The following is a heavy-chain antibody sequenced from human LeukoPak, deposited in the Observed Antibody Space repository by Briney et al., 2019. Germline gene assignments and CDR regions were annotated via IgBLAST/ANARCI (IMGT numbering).Heavy chain of an antibody. D-gene: IGHD3-22*01. Sequence: PGGSLRLSCAASGFTFDDYAMHWVRQAPGKGLEWVSLISGDGGSTYYADSVKGRFTISRDNSKNSLYLQVNSLRTEDTALYYCAKDVSGTYYYDSSAPGFDPWGQGTLVTVSS. CDR2: ISGDGGST. J-gene: IGHJ5*02. CDR1: GFTFDDYA. V-gene: IGHV3-43*02. CDR3: AKDVSGTYYYDSSAPGFDP.